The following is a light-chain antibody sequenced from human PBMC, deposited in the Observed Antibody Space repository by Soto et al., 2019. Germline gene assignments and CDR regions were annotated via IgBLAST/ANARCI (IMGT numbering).Light chain of an antibody. CDR1: SSDVGAYNY. V-gene: IGLV2-14*03. Sequence: QSALTQPASVSGSPGQSITISCSGTSSDVGAYNYVSWYQQHPGKVPKLIIYEVSIRPSGVSDRFSGSKSGNTASLTISGLQAEDEADYYCTSYTSSSTLDVFGTGTQLTVL. J-gene: IGLJ1*01. CDR2: EVS. CDR3: TSYTSSSTLDV.